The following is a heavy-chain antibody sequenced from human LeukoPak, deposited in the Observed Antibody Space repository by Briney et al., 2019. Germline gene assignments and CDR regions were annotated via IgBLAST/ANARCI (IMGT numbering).Heavy chain of an antibody. CDR1: GGTFNNYA. D-gene: IGHD5-18*01. Sequence: GASVKVSCKASGGTFNNYAISWVRQAPGQGLEWMGRIVPILGIANYAQEFQGRLTITADKATSSAYMELSSLRSEDTAVYYCARDQGDNSYGYYAIWYAFDVWGQGTMVTVSS. J-gene: IGHJ3*01. CDR2: IVPILGIA. CDR3: ARDQGDNSYGYYAIWYAFDV. V-gene: IGHV1-69*04.